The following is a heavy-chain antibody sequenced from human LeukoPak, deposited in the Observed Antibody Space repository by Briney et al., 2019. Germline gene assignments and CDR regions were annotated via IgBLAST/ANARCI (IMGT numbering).Heavy chain of an antibody. CDR3: ARGADSVTTDY. CDR2: INHSGST. J-gene: IGHJ4*02. Sequence: KPSETQSLTCAVYGGSFSGYYWSWIRQPPGKGLEWIGEINHSGSTNYNPSLKSRVTISVDTSKNQFSLKLSSVTAADTAVYYCARGADSVTTDYWGQGTLVTVSS. CDR1: GGSFSGYY. V-gene: IGHV4-34*01. D-gene: IGHD4-11*01.